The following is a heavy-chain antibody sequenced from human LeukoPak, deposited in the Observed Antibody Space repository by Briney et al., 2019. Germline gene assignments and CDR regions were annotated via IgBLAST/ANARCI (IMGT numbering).Heavy chain of an antibody. CDR3: ARDTPPTVLLWFGEFEV. V-gene: IGHV4-34*01. D-gene: IGHD3-10*01. CDR2: INHSGST. Sequence: PSETLSLTCAVYGGSFSGYYWSWIRQPPGKGLEWIGEINHSGSTNYNPSLKSRVTISVDTSKNQFSLKLSSVTAADTAVYYCARDTPPTVLLWFGEFEVWGQGTLVTVSS. J-gene: IGHJ4*02. CDR1: GGSFSGYY.